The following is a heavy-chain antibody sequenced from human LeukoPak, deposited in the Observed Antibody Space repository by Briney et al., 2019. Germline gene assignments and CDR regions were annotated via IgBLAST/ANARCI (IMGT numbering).Heavy chain of an antibody. V-gene: IGHV1-69*04. CDR1: GDTFNDFA. D-gene: IGHD6-13*01. Sequence: ASVKVSCKASGDTFNDFAIAWVRQAPGQGLEWMGRIVPVLGITNYVERFQGRLTFSADRYTGTAHMELRSLRSDDTAVYYCASPGIAAAGAFDYWGQGTLVTVSS. J-gene: IGHJ4*02. CDR3: ASPGIAAAGAFDY. CDR2: IVPVLGIT.